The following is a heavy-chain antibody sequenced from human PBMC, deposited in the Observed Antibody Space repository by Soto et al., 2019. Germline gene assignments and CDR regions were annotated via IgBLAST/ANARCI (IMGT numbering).Heavy chain of an antibody. Sequence: ASVKVSCKASGYTFTNYAMHWVRQAPGQRLEWMGWINAGNGNTKYSQRFQDRVTITRDTSASTAYMELSSLRSEDTAVYYCARDFRVVLPSAYSDMYVFCLGTTVPVSS. CDR1: GYTFTNYA. V-gene: IGHV1-3*01. CDR2: INAGNGNT. D-gene: IGHD2-21*01. J-gene: IGHJ6*02. CDR3: ARDFRVVLPSAYSDMYV.